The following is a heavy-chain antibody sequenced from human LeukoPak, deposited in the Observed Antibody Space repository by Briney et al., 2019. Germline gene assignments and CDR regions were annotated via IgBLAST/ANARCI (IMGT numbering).Heavy chain of an antibody. J-gene: IGHJ4*02. CDR3: ARTGVTGGYGY. CDR2: INHSGST. D-gene: IGHD4-23*01. CDR1: GWSFSGYY. V-gene: IGHV4-34*01. Sequence: PSETLSLTCAVYGWSFSGYYWNWIRQPPGKGLEWIGEINHSGSTNYNPSLKSRVTISVDTSKNQFSLKLSSVTAADTAVYYCARTGVTGGYGYWGQGTLVTVSS.